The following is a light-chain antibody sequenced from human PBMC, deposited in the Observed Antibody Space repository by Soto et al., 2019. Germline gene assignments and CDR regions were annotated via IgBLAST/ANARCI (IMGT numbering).Light chain of an antibody. CDR3: QVWDSSQGV. CDR1: NIGSKS. V-gene: IGLV3-21*04. Sequence: SYELTQPPSVSVAPGKTARITCGGNNIGSKSVHWYQQKPGQAPVLVIYYDSDRPSGIPERFSDSNSGNTATLTISRVEAGDEADYYCQVWDSSQGVFGTGTKLTVL. J-gene: IGLJ1*01. CDR2: YDS.